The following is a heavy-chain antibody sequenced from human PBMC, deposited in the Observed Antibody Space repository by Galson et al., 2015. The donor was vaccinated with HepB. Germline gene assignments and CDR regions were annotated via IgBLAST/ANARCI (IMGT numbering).Heavy chain of an antibody. Sequence: ETLSLTCTVSGGSISSYYWSWIRQPPGKGLEGIGYIYYSGSTNYNPSLKSRVTISVDTSKNPFSLKLSSVTAADTAVYYCARGKQWLVRGFDYWGQGTLVTVSS. CDR1: GGSISSYY. CDR3: ARGKQWLVRGFDY. CDR2: IYYSGST. J-gene: IGHJ4*02. D-gene: IGHD6-19*01. V-gene: IGHV4-59*08.